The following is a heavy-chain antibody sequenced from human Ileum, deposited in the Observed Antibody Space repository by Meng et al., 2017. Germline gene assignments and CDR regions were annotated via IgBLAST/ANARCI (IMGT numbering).Heavy chain of an antibody. V-gene: IGHV4-30-4*01. CDR1: GGSISSGDYY. D-gene: IGHD3-22*01. CDR3: ARDRDSSGYYPY. J-gene: IGHJ4*02. Sequence: QGQLQESGPGLGKPAETRSLTCTVSGGSISSGDYYWSWIRQPPGKGLEWIGYIYYSGSTYYNPSLKSRLTISVDTSKNQFSLKLSSVTAADTAVYYCARDRDSSGYYPYWGQGTLVTVSS. CDR2: IYYSGST.